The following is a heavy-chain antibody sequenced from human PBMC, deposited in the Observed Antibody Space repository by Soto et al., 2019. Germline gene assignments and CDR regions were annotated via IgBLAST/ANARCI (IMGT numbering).Heavy chain of an antibody. CDR1: GGSISSSNC. D-gene: IGHD3-3*01. CDR3: WSAYYDFWSGSRLDYYYGMDV. J-gene: IGHJ6*02. CDR2: IYHSGST. Sequence: SETLSLTCAVSGGSISSSNCWSWVRQPPGKGLEWIGEIYHSGSTNYNPSLKSRVTISVDKSKNQFSLKLSSVTAADTAVYYCWSAYYDFWSGSRLDYYYGMDVGGQGTKV. V-gene: IGHV4-4*02.